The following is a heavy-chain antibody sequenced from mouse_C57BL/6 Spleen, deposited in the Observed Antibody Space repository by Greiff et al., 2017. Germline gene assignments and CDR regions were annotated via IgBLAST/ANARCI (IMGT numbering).Heavy chain of an antibody. J-gene: IGHJ4*01. Sequence: VQLVESGAELVRPGASVTLSCKASGYTFTDYEMHWVKQTPVHGLEWIGAIDPETGGTAYNQKFTGKAILTADKSSSTAYMELLSLSSEDSAVYYCNLTYYAMAYWGQGPSVTVSS. V-gene: IGHV1-15*01. CDR3: NLTYYAMAY. CDR2: IDPETGGT. CDR1: GYTFTDYE.